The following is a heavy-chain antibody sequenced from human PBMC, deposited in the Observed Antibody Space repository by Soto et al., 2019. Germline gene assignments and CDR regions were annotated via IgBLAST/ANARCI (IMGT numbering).Heavy chain of an antibody. CDR2: IYYSGST. Sequence: SETLSLTCTVSGGSISSGGYYWSWIRQHPGKGLEWIGYIYYSGSTYYNPSLKSRVTISVDTSKNQFSLKLSSVTAADTAVYYCARDGGSYGYFDWFDPWGQGTLVTVS. J-gene: IGHJ5*02. D-gene: IGHD5-18*01. CDR3: ARDGGSYGYFDWFDP. V-gene: IGHV4-31*03. CDR1: GGSISSGGYY.